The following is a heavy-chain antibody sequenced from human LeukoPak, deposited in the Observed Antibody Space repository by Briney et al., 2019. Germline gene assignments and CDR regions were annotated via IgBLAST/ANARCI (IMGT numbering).Heavy chain of an antibody. CDR2: MYYSGST. Sequence: SETLSLTCTISGGSISSSDYYWGWIRQPPGKGLEWIGSMYYSGSTNYNPSLKSRVTVSVDTSKNQFSLKLTSVTAADTAVYYCATDHPYDSSGYYWTHAFDIWGQGTMLTVSS. D-gene: IGHD3-22*01. V-gene: IGHV4-39*07. CDR1: GGSISSSDYY. CDR3: ATDHPYDSSGYYWTHAFDI. J-gene: IGHJ3*02.